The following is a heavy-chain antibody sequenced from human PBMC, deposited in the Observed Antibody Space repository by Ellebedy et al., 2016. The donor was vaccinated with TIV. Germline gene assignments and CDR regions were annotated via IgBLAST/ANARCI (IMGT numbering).Heavy chain of an antibody. CDR2: INPSASST. J-gene: IGHJ4*02. CDR3: ARGEVATICDY. Sequence: AASVTVSCKASGYTFTNYYIHWVRQAPGQGLEWMGIINPSASSTSYAQKFQDRVIMTWDTSTSTVYLELSSLRSEDTALYYCARGEVATICDYWGQGTLVTVPS. V-gene: IGHV1-46*01. CDR1: GYTFTNYY. D-gene: IGHD5-24*01.